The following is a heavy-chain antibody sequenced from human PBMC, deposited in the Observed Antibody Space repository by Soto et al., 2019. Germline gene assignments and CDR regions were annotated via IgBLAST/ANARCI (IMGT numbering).Heavy chain of an antibody. V-gene: IGHV3-30-3*01. D-gene: IGHD2-15*01. Sequence: QVQLVESGGGVVQPGRSLRLSCAASGFTFSSYAMHWVRQAPGKGLEWVAVISYDGSNKYYADSVKGRITISRDNSKNTLYLQMNSLRAEYTAVYYCARVPSSSGRAHFDYWGQGTLVTVSS. J-gene: IGHJ4*02. CDR3: ARVPSSSGRAHFDY. CDR2: ISYDGSNK. CDR1: GFTFSSYA.